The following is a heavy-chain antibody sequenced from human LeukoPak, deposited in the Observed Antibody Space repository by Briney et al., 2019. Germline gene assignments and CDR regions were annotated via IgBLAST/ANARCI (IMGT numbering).Heavy chain of an antibody. CDR3: ARGHYDFWSGYPQFDP. CDR1: GHTFTNYA. J-gene: IGHJ5*02. V-gene: IGHV1-3*03. CDR2: INADSGDT. Sequence: ASVKVSCKASGHTFTNYAIHWVRQAPGQRLEWMGWINADSGDTEYSQEFQGRVTITRDTSASIAYMELSSLRSEDMAVYYCARGHYDFWSGYPQFDPWGQGTLVTVSS. D-gene: IGHD3-3*01.